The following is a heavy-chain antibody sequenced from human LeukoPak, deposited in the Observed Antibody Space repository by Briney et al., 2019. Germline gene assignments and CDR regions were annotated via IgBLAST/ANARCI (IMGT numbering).Heavy chain of an antibody. J-gene: IGHJ6*03. CDR3: ARDSPYYDILTGYDYMDV. CDR2: IYTSGST. Sequence: SETLSLTCTVSGGSISSYYWSWIRQPAGKGLEWIGRIYTSGSTNYNPSLKSRVTMSVDTSKNQFSLKLSSVTAADTAVYYCARDSPYYDILTGYDYMDVWGKGTTVTVSS. D-gene: IGHD3-9*01. CDR1: GGSISSYY. V-gene: IGHV4-4*07.